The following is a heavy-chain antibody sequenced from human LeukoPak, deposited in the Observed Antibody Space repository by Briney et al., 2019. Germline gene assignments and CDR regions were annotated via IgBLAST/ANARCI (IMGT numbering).Heavy chain of an antibody. V-gene: IGHV3-21*01. CDR3: ARDHMVRGVIMAFDI. J-gene: IGHJ3*02. CDR2: ISSSSYI. D-gene: IGHD3-10*01. CDR1: GFTFSSYS. Sequence: GGSLRLSCAASGFTFSSYSMNWVRQAPGKGLEWVSSISSSSYIYYADSVKGRCTISRDNTKNSPYLQMNSMKAEDTAVYYCARDHMVRGVIMAFDIWGQGTMVTVSS.